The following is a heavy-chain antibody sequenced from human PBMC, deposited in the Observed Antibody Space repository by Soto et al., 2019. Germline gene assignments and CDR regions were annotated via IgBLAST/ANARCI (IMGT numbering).Heavy chain of an antibody. CDR3: ATESISWFGAFDC. CDR2: VHGGNGNT. J-gene: IGHJ4*02. V-gene: IGHV1-3*01. CDR1: GYTFTKYA. D-gene: IGHD6-13*01. Sequence: ASVTVSCMASGYTFTKYAMHWVRQAPGQRPEWMGWVHGGNGNTKYSEKFQGRVTITRDTSATTAYMDLTSLRSEDTAVYYCATESISWFGAFDCWGQGTQVTVSS.